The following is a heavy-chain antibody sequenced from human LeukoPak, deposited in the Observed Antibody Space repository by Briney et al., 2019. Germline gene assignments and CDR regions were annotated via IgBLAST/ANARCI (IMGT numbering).Heavy chain of an antibody. V-gene: IGHV3-48*02. Sequence: GGSLRLSCSMSGFTLSHYAMSWVRQAPGKGLEWVSYISSGSSTIYYADSVKGRFTISRDNAKNSLYLQMNSLRDEDTAVYYCARKPPLWYYFDYWGQGTLVTVSS. D-gene: IGHD3-10*01. CDR3: ARKPPLWYYFDY. CDR2: ISSGSSTI. J-gene: IGHJ4*02. CDR1: GFTLSHYA.